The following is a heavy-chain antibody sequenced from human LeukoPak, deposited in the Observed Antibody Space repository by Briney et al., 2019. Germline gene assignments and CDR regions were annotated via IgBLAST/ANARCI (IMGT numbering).Heavy chain of an antibody. V-gene: IGHV4-39*01. Sequence: SETLSLTCTVSGGSISSSSHYWGWIRQPPGKGLEWIGSIYYSWSTYYNPSLKSRVTISVDTSKNQFSLKLSSVTAADTAVYYCAKPGYSSGQVDYWRQGTLVTVSS. J-gene: IGHJ4*02. D-gene: IGHD6-19*01. CDR2: IYYSWST. CDR3: AKPGYSSGQVDY. CDR1: GGSISSSSHY.